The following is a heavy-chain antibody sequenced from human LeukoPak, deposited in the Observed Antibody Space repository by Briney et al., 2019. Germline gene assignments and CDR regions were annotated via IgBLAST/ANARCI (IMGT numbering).Heavy chain of an antibody. J-gene: IGHJ4*02. CDR1: GFTFTTHW. V-gene: IGHV3-74*01. D-gene: IGHD5-24*01. CDR2: IKPDGSDT. CDR3: AKAGKMATIDY. Sequence: GGSLRLSCGASGFTFTTHWIHWVRQAPGKGLVWVSRIKPDGSDTNYADSVKGRFTISRDNAKNTVYLQMNSLRAEDTALYYCAKAGKMATIDYWGQGTLVTVSS.